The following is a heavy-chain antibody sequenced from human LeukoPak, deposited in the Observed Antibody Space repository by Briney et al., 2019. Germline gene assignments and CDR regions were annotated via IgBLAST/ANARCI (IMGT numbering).Heavy chain of an antibody. CDR3: AKDKGYSSSRYYFDY. J-gene: IGHJ4*02. D-gene: IGHD6-13*01. Sequence: GRPLRLSCAASGFSFDDYAMHWVRQAPGKGLEWVSGISWNSGSIGYADSVKGRFTISRDNAKNSLYLQMNSLRAEDMALYYCAKDKGYSSSRYYFDYWGQGTLVTVSS. CDR1: GFSFDDYA. V-gene: IGHV3-9*03. CDR2: ISWNSGSI.